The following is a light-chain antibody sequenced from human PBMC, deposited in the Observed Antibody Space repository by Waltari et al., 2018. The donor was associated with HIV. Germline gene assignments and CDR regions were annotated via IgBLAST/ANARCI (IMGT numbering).Light chain of an antibody. CDR2: KNK. CDR3: QSYDTSLSAWV. V-gene: IGLV1-40*03. CDR1: SSNIGAGYD. Sequence: QSVLTQPPSISGAPGQRITVSCSGPSSNIGAGYDVHCYQPLPGTAPNLLLYKNKNRPSGVPDRFSASKSDASASLAITGLQAADEGDYFCQSYDTSLSAWVFGGGTRLTVL. J-gene: IGLJ2*01.